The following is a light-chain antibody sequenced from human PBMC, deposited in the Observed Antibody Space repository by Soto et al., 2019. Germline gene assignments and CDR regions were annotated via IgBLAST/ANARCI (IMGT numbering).Light chain of an antibody. Sequence: EIVLTQSPATLSLSPGERATLSCRASQSVSSYLAWYQQKPGQAPRLLIYGASNRATGIPDRVSGSGSGTDFILTISRLEPEDFAVYYCQQYDSSPRTFGQGTKVDIK. CDR1: QSVSSY. CDR3: QQYDSSPRT. V-gene: IGKV3-20*01. CDR2: GAS. J-gene: IGKJ1*01.